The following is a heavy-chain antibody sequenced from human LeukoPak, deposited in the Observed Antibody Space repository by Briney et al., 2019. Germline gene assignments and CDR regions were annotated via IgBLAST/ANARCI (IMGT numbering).Heavy chain of an antibody. J-gene: IGHJ4*02. D-gene: IGHD2-2*01. CDR3: ARGFYSPTDIVVVPAAPDY. V-gene: IGHV3-11*04. CDR2: ISSSGSTI. CDR1: GGSISSYY. Sequence: KPSETLSLTCTVSGGSISSYYWSWIRQAPGKGLEWVSYISSSGSTIYYADSVKGRFTISGDNAKNSLYLQMNSLRAEDTAVYYCARGFYSPTDIVVVPAAPDYWGQGTLVTVSS.